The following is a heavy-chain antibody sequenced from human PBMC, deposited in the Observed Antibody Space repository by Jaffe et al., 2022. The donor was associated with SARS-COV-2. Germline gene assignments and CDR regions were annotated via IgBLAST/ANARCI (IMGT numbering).Heavy chain of an antibody. D-gene: IGHD1-26*01. CDR1: GFTFTSYW. CDR3: ATYYSGSYSALFH. CDR2: IKQDGSEK. V-gene: IGHV3-7*03. J-gene: IGHJ4*02. Sequence: EVQLVESGGGVVQPGGSLRLSCAASGFTFTSYWMTWVRQAPGKGLEWVANIKQDGSEKYYVDSVRGRFTISRDNAKNSVYLRMSGLRVGDTAIYYCATYYSGSYSALFHWGQGALVTVSS.